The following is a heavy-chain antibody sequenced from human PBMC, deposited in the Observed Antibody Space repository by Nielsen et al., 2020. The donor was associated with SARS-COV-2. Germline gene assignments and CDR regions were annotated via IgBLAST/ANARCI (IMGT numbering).Heavy chain of an antibody. J-gene: IGHJ4*02. CDR1: GFTVSSNY. CDR2: IKQDGSEK. Sequence: GGSLRLSCAASGFTVSSNYMNWVRQAPGKGLEWVANIKQDGSEKYYVDSVKGRFTISRDNAKNSLYLQMNSLRAEDTAVYYCARDLRRATFDYWGQGTLVTVSS. V-gene: IGHV3-7*05. CDR3: ARDLRRATFDY. D-gene: IGHD2-15*01.